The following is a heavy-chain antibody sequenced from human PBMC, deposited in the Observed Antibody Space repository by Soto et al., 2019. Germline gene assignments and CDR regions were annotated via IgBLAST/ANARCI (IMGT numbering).Heavy chain of an antibody. J-gene: IGHJ6*02. CDR2: IVVGSGNT. V-gene: IGHV1-58*01. Sequence: ASVKVSCKASGFTFTSSAVQWVRQARGQRLEWIGWIVVGSGNTNYAQKFQERVTITRDMSTSTAYMELSSLRSEDTAVYYCAAAGKDCSGGSCYYYYYYGMDVWGQGTTVTVSS. D-gene: IGHD2-15*01. CDR1: GFTFTSSA. CDR3: AAAGKDCSGGSCYYYYYYGMDV.